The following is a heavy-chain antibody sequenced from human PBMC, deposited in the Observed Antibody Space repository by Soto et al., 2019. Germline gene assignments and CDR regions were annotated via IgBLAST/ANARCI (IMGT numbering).Heavy chain of an antibody. V-gene: IGHV3-23*01. J-gene: IGHJ4*02. CDR3: AKQRAGFGSGSDTYYFDN. CDR1: GVTFSTYA. D-gene: IGHD3-10*01. CDR2: ISGSGGST. Sequence: EVQLLESGGGLVQSGGSLRLSCIASGVTFSTYAMSWVRQAPGKGLEWVSAISGSGGSTYYADSVKGRFTISRDNSKNTLYLQMNSLTAEDTAVYYCAKQRAGFGSGSDTYYFDNWGQGTLVTVSS.